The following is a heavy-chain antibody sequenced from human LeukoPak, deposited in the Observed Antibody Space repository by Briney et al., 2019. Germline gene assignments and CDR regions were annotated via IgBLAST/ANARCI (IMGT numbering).Heavy chain of an antibody. CDR1: GGTFSSYT. Sequence: GSSGKVSCKAAGGTFSSYTISWVRQAPGQGLEWMGRIIPILGIANYAQKFQGRVTITADKSTSTAYMELSSLRSEDTAVYYCAPSEETPYFDYRGQGTLVTASS. CDR3: APSEETPYFDY. V-gene: IGHV1-69*02. J-gene: IGHJ4*02. CDR2: IIPILGIA.